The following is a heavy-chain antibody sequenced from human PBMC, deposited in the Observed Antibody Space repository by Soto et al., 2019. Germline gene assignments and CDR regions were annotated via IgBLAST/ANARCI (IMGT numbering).Heavy chain of an antibody. Sequence: SETLSLTCTVSGGSISSSSYYWGWIRQPPGKGLEWIGSIYYSGSTYYNPSLKSRVTISVDTSKNQFSLKLSSVTAADTAVYYCARTYYYFVWGSYRQYYFDDWGQGTLVTVSS. CDR2: IYYSGST. D-gene: IGHD3-16*02. J-gene: IGHJ4*02. CDR1: GGSISSSSYY. CDR3: ARTYYYFVWGSYRQYYFDD. V-gene: IGHV4-39*01.